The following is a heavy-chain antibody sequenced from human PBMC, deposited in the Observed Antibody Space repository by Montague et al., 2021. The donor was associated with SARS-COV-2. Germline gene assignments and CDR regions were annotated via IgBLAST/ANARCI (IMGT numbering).Heavy chain of an antibody. D-gene: IGHD3-9*01. V-gene: IGHV4-59*01. J-gene: IGHJ5*02. CDR1: GGSITSYY. CDR3: ARSGFYDLLTGYSFGSIDP. CDR2: IYYTGST. Sequence: SETLSLTCTVSGGSITSYYWSWILQPPGKGLEWIGHIYYTGSTNYNPSLKSRGTISVDKSKNQFSLRLSSVTAADTAVYYCARSGFYDLLTGYSFGSIDPWGQGTLVTVSS.